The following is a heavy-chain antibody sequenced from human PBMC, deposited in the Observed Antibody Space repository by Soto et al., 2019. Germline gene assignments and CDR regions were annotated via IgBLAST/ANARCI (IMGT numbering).Heavy chain of an antibody. CDR2: ISGSGGST. V-gene: IGHV3-23*01. D-gene: IGHD1-1*01. Sequence: EVQLLESGGGLVQPGGSLRLSCAASGFTFSSYAMSWVGQAPGKGLEWVSPISGSGGSTYYADSVKGRFTISRDNSKNTLYLQMNSLRAEDTAVYYCANQLVLSGSGFAYWGQGSLVSVSS. CDR1: GFTFSSYA. CDR3: ANQLVLSGSGFAY. J-gene: IGHJ4*02.